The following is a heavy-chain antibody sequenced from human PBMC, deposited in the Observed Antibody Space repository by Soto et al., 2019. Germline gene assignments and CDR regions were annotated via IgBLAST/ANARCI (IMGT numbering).Heavy chain of an antibody. CDR3: AKGVGDTARTYFDY. J-gene: IGHJ4*02. CDR1: GFTFSSYA. V-gene: IGHV3-23*01. CDR2: ISGSGGST. D-gene: IGHD5-18*01. Sequence: GVSLRLSCAASGFTFSSYAMSWVRQAPGKGLEWVSAISGSGGSTYYADSVKGWFTISRDNSKNTLYLQMNSLRAEDTAVYYCAKGVGDTARTYFDYWGQGTLVTVSS.